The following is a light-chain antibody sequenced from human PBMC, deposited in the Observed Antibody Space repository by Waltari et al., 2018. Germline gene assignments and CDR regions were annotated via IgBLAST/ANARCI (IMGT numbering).Light chain of an antibody. Sequence: QSALTQPAPVSGSPGQSVTLSRTGTSSDLGTYDHVSWNQQHPGKAPKSMIYTAIQRPSGVSDRFSGSKSGNTASLTISGRQAEDEADYYCSSYTTSSTVVFGGGTKVTVL. CDR2: TAI. V-gene: IGLV2-14*03. CDR1: SSDLGTYDH. CDR3: SSYTTSSTVV. J-gene: IGLJ2*01.